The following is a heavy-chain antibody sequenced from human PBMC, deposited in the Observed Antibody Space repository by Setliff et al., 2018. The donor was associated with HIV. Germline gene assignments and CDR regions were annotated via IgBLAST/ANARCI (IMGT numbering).Heavy chain of an antibody. J-gene: IGHJ4*02. CDR2: INQDGSEK. V-gene: IGHV3-7*01. CDR1: GFTFSSHW. D-gene: IGHD4-17*01. CDR3: ARGQTSVTLQFDH. Sequence: GGSLRLSCAVSGFTFSSHWVVWVRQAPGKGLEWVANINQDGSEKNYVDSVKGRFTISRDNAKNSLFLQMNSLRAEDTAVYYCARGQTSVTLQFDHWGQGTLVTVSS.